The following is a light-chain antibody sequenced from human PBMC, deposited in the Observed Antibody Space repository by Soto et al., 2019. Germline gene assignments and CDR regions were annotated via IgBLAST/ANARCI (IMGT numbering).Light chain of an antibody. Sequence: DVGLTQSQDSLAVSLGERATINCKSSQSVLYSSNNKNYLAWYQQKPGQPPKLLIYWASTRESGVPDRFSGSGSGTDFTLTISSLQAEDVAVYYCQQYYSTPWTFGQGTKVDIK. CDR1: QSVLYSSNNKNY. V-gene: IGKV4-1*01. CDR3: QQYYSTPWT. J-gene: IGKJ1*01. CDR2: WAS.